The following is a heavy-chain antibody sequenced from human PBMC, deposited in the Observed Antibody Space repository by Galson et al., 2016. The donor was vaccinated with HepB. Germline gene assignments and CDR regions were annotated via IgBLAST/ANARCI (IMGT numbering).Heavy chain of an antibody. CDR2: ISSSRSPI. D-gene: IGHD6-19*01. CDR1: GFPLSSYN. Sequence: SLRLSCAVSGFPLSSYNMNWVRQAPGKGLEWVSYISSSRSPIYYADSVKGRFIISRDDAKNSVYLQMNSLRDEDTAVYYRAREGSSGWFRNYYSDYWGQGTLVTVSS. CDR3: AREGSSGWFRNYYSDY. J-gene: IGHJ4*02. V-gene: IGHV3-48*02.